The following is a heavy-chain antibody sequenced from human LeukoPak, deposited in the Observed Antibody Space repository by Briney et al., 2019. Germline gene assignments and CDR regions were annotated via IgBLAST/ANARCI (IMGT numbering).Heavy chain of an antibody. CDR2: IKQDGSEK. Sequence: SGGSLRLSCAASGFTFSSYSMNWVRQAPGKGLEWVANIKQDGSEKYYVDSVKGRFTISRDNAKNSLYLQMNSLRAEDTAVYYCARAQQLTDWGQGTLVTVSS. CDR3: ARAQQLTD. CDR1: GFTFSSYS. V-gene: IGHV3-7*01. J-gene: IGHJ4*02. D-gene: IGHD6-13*01.